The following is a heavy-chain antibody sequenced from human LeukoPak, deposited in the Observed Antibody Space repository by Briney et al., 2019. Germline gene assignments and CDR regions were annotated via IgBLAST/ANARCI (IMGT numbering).Heavy chain of an antibody. CDR1: GGSFSGYY. V-gene: IGHV4-34*01. CDR2: INHSGST. J-gene: IGHJ4*02. D-gene: IGHD3-22*01. CDR3: ARHEQAHYYDSSGYFPSPLYYFDY. Sequence: SETLSLTCAVYGGSFSGYYWSWIRQPPGKGLEWIGEINHSGSTNYNPSLKSRVTISVDTSKNQFSLKLSSVTAADTAVYYCARHEQAHYYDSSGYFPSPLYYFDYWGQGTLVTVSS.